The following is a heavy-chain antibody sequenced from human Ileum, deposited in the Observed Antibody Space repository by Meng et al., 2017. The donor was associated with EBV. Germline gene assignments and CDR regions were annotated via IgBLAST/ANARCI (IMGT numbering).Heavy chain of an antibody. CDR3: VRTLERGDY. D-gene: IGHD5-24*01. V-gene: IGHV1-8*01. Sequence: QVQLWQSGAEVKKPGASVKVSCKASGYTFTNYDISWVRQATGQGLEWMGWMNPKTGTAHYAQKFQGRVSMTRDTSITTAYMELSSLTSADTAVYYCVRTLERGDYWGQGTLVTVSS. CDR1: GYTFTNYD. CDR2: MNPKTGTA. J-gene: IGHJ4*02.